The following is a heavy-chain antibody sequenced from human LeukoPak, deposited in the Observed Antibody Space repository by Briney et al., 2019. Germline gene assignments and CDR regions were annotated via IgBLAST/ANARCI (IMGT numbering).Heavy chain of an antibody. CDR1: GGTFSSYA. D-gene: IGHD6-13*01. CDR2: IIPIFGTA. J-gene: IGHJ5*02. CDR3: ARGPHRIAAAGTEGWFDP. V-gene: IGHV1-69*05. Sequence: ASVKVSCKASGGTFSSYAISWVRQAPGQGLEWMGGIIPIFGTANYARKFQGRVTMTRDMSTSTVYMELSSLRSEDTAVYYCARGPHRIAAAGTEGWFDPWGQGTLVTVSS.